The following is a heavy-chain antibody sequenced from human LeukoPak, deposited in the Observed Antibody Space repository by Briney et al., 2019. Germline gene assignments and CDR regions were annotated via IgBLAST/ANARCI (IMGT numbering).Heavy chain of an antibody. CDR1: GGSISSGGYY. D-gene: IGHD5-18*01. J-gene: IGHJ4*02. Sequence: SETLSLTCSVSGGSISSGGYYWSWIRQHPGKGLEWIGYILYSGSTYYNPSLKSRVTISVDTSENQFSLRLSSVTAADTAVYYCARYYTAMVNFDYWGQGTLVTVSS. CDR2: ILYSGST. CDR3: ARYYTAMVNFDY. V-gene: IGHV4-31*03.